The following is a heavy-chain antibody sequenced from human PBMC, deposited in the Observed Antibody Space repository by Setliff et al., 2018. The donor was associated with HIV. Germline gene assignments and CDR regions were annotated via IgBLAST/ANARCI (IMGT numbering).Heavy chain of an antibody. CDR2: IHSGGTT. V-gene: IGHV4-4*07. CDR3: ARGGLRVRGAIDSFDY. D-gene: IGHD3-10*01. Sequence: KTSETLSLTCTVSGGSISTYYWSWIRQPPGKGLEWIGRIHSGGTTNSNPSLKSRVTLSVDTSKNQFSLKLNSVTAADTAVYYCARGGLRVRGAIDSFDYWGQGTLVTVSS. CDR1: GGSISTYY. J-gene: IGHJ4*02.